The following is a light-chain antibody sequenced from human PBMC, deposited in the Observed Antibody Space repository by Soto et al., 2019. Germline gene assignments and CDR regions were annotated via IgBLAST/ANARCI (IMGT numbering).Light chain of an antibody. CDR2: KAS. V-gene: IGKV1-5*03. Sequence: DIQMTQSPSTLSASVGDRVSITCRASQSISTWLAWYQQKPGKAPKLLIYKASNLKSGVPSRFSGSGSGTEFTLTISSLQPDDFATYYCQQYDTYCTFGGGTKVEIK. CDR1: QSISTW. J-gene: IGKJ4*01. CDR3: QQYDTYCT.